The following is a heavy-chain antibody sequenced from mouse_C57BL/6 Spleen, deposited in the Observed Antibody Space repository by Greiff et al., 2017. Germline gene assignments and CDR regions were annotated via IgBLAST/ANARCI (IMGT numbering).Heavy chain of an antibody. CDR3: ARDYDYDRDWYFDV. V-gene: IGHV3-6*01. Sequence: VQLKESGPGLVKPSQSLSLTCSVTGYSITSGYYWNWIRQFPGNKLEWMGYISYDGSNNYNPSLKNRISITRDTSKNQFFLKLNSVTTEDTATYYCARDYDYDRDWYFDVWGTGTTVTVSS. D-gene: IGHD2-4*01. CDR1: GYSITSGYY. CDR2: ISYDGSN. J-gene: IGHJ1*03.